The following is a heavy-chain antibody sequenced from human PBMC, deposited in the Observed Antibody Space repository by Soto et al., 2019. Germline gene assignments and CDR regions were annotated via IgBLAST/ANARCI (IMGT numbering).Heavy chain of an antibody. V-gene: IGHV4-39*07. J-gene: IGHJ6*02. D-gene: IGHD3-3*01. CDR3: ARAPRITIFGLVTHYGMDV. CDR2: IYYSGTA. Sequence: SETLSLTCPVSGDSISRTSHYWAWIRQPPGKGLEWIGGIYYSGTAYYNPSLKSRVSISVDTSKNQLSLKLSSVTAADTAVYYCARAPRITIFGLVTHYGMDVWGQGTTVTVSS. CDR1: GDSISRTSHY.